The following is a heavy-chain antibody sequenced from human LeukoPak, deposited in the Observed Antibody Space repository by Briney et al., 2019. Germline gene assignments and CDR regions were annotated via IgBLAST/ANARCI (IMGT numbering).Heavy chain of an antibody. CDR1: GFTFSSYS. J-gene: IGHJ4*02. CDR3: AKDRWLPVRNTFDY. CDR2: ISSSSSYI. D-gene: IGHD6-19*01. V-gene: IGHV3-21*04. Sequence: PGGSLRLSCAASGFTFSSYSMNWVRQAPGKGLEWVSSISSSSSYIYYADSVKGRFTISRDNAKSSLYLQMNSLRAEDTAVYYCAKDRWLPVRNTFDYWGQGTLVTVSS.